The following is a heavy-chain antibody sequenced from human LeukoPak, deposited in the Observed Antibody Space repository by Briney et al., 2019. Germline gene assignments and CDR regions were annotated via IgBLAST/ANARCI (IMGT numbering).Heavy chain of an antibody. CDR1: GGSVSSYY. CDR2: VYNSRST. D-gene: IGHD5-12*01. V-gene: IGHV4-59*02. J-gene: IGHJ5*02. CDR3: ARNSGYDPLWWFDP. Sequence: SETLSLPCTVSGGSVSSYYWSWVRQPPGEGLEWIAYVYNSRSTNYNPSLKSRVTISVDTSKNQFSLKLSSVAAADTAVYYCARNSGYDPLWWFDPWGQGTLVTVSS.